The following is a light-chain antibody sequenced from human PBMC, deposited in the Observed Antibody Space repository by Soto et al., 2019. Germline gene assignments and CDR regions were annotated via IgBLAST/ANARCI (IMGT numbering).Light chain of an antibody. J-gene: IGLJ1*01. Sequence: QSVLTQPASVSGSPGQSITISCTGTSSDVGGYNYVSWYQQHPGKAPKLMIYDVSNRPSGVSNRFSGSKSGNTASLTISGLQSEDEADYYCSSYTSSSTRGFGIGPKVTVL. CDR3: SSYTSSSTRG. V-gene: IGLV2-14*01. CDR2: DVS. CDR1: SSDVGGYNY.